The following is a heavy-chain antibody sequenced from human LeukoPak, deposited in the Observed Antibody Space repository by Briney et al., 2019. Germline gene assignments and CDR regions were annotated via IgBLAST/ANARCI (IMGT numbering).Heavy chain of an antibody. J-gene: IGHJ6*03. CDR1: GFTFSDYY. D-gene: IGHD5-18*01. CDR2: ISSSGSTI. Sequence: GGSLRLSCAASGFTFSDYYMSWIRQAPGKGLEWVSYISSSGSTIYYADSVKGRFTISRDNGKNSLYLQMNSLRAEDTAVYYCARVGYSYAGRVYYYYMDVWGKGTTVTISS. V-gene: IGHV3-11*04. CDR3: ARVGYSYAGRVYYYYMDV.